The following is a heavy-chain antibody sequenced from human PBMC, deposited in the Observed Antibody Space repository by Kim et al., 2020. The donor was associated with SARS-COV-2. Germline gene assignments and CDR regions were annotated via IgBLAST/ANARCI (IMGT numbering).Heavy chain of an antibody. Sequence: SLKSRVTISGDTSKTQFSLKLSSVTAADTAVYYCASSSFVDYYYYYGMDVWGQGTTVTVSS. J-gene: IGHJ6*02. D-gene: IGHD6-13*01. V-gene: IGHV4-4*09. CDR3: ASSSFVDYYYYYGMDV.